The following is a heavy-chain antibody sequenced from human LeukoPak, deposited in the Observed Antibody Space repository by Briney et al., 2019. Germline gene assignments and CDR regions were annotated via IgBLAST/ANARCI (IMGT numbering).Heavy chain of an antibody. V-gene: IGHV3-66*01. CDR2: IYSGGST. D-gene: IGHD3-3*01. Sequence: SGGSLRLSCAASGFTVSSNYMSWVRQAPGKGLEWVSVIYSGGSTYYADSVKGRFTISRDNSKNTLYLQMNSLRAEDTAVYYCAKAAGGYDFWSGPPFDYWGQGTLVTVSS. CDR1: GFTVSSNY. J-gene: IGHJ4*02. CDR3: AKAAGGYDFWSGPPFDY.